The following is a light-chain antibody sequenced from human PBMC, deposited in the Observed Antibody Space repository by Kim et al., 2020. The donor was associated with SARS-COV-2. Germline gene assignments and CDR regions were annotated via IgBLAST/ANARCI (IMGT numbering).Light chain of an antibody. CDR2: EDY. CDR3: QVWDSSSEHVV. Sequence: PGKTATITCGGHNIGAKSVHWYEQMPGQAPVLVIYEDYDRPSGIPERFSGSNSGNTATLTISRVEAGDEADFYCQVWDSSSEHVVFGGGTQLTVL. V-gene: IGLV3-21*03. CDR1: NIGAKS. J-gene: IGLJ2*01.